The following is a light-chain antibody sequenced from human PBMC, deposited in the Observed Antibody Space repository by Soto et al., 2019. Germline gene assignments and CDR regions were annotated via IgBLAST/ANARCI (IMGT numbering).Light chain of an antibody. V-gene: IGKV3-20*01. CDR2: DAS. J-gene: IGKJ5*01. CDR3: QCYDNSPRLT. Sequence: VLTQSPGTLSLSPGERATLSCRASQSVGSSLSWYQQKPGQAPRLLIYDASTRATGIPDRFSGSGSGTDFTLTISRLEPEDFAVYYCQCYDNSPRLTFGQGTRLEIK. CDR1: QSVGSS.